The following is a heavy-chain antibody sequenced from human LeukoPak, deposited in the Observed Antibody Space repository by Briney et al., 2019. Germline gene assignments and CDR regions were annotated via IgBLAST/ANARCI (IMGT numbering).Heavy chain of an antibody. CDR2: IIPIFGTA. Sequence: ASVKVSCKASGGTFSSYAISWVRQAPGQGLEWMGGIIPIFGTANYAQKFQGRVTITADESTSTAYMELSSLRSEDTAVYYCARVYYYDSSGYREKDYHFDYWGQGTLVTVSS. J-gene: IGHJ4*02. D-gene: IGHD3-22*01. CDR3: ARVYYYDSSGYREKDYHFDY. CDR1: GGTFSSYA. V-gene: IGHV1-69*13.